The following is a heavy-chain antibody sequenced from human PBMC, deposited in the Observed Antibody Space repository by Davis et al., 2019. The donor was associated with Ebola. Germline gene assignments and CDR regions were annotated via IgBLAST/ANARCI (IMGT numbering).Heavy chain of an antibody. J-gene: IGHJ4*02. Sequence: ASVKVSCKASGYTFTSYDINWVRQAPGQGLEWMGWINTNTGNPTYAQGFTGRFVFSLDTSVSTAYLQISSLKAEDTAVYYCARATEGVRFLEWLPIDYWGQGTLVTVSS. D-gene: IGHD3-3*01. CDR3: ARATEGVRFLEWLPIDY. CDR1: GYTFTSYD. V-gene: IGHV7-4-1*02. CDR2: INTNTGNP.